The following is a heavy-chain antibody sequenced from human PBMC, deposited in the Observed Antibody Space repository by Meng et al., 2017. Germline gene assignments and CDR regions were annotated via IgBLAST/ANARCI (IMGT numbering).Heavy chain of an antibody. CDR2: IYYSGST. Sequence: SETLSLTCTVSGGSISSYYWSWIRQPPGKGLEWIGYIYYSGSTNYNPSLKNRVTISVDPSKNQFSLKLSSVTAADTAVYYCARELSTMIVPGGWFDPWGQGTLVTVSS. J-gene: IGHJ5*02. CDR1: GGSISSYY. D-gene: IGHD3-22*01. V-gene: IGHV4-59*01. CDR3: ARELSTMIVPGGWFDP.